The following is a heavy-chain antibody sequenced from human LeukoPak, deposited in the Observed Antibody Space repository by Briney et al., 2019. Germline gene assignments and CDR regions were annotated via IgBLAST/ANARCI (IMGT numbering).Heavy chain of an antibody. CDR3: ARDHGYSSSPRDYFDY. D-gene: IGHD6-6*01. V-gene: IGHV3-7*05. Sequence: GGSLRLSCAASGFTFSSYWMNWVRQAPGKGLEWVANIKQDGSEKFYVDSVRGRFTISRDNAKNSLFLQMNSLRAEDTAVYYCARDHGYSSSPRDYFDYWGQGTLVTVSS. CDR2: IKQDGSEK. CDR1: GFTFSSYW. J-gene: IGHJ4*02.